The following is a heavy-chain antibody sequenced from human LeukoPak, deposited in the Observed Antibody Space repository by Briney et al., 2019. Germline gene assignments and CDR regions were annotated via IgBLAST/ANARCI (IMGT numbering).Heavy chain of an antibody. V-gene: IGHV3-23*01. CDR2: ISGSGGST. Sequence: GGSLRLSCAACGFTFSSYAMSLVRQAPGKGLEWVSAISGSGGSTYYADSVKGRFTISRDNSKNTLYLQMNSLRAEDTAVYYCAKDQHSSSSGLLNYWGQGTLVTVSS. CDR3: AKDQHSSSSGLLNY. CDR1: GFTFSSYA. J-gene: IGHJ4*02. D-gene: IGHD6-6*01.